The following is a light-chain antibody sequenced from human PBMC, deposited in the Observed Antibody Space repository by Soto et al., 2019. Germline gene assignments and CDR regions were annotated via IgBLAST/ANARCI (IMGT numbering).Light chain of an antibody. CDR3: QQRSNWPPT. Sequence: EIVLTQSPAPLSLSPGERATLSCRASQSVSSYLAWYQQKPGQAPSLLIHDASNGATGIPARFSGSGSGTDFTLTISSLEPEDFAVYYFQQRSNWPPTFGGGTKVEIK. CDR2: DAS. V-gene: IGKV3-11*01. J-gene: IGKJ4*01. CDR1: QSVSSY.